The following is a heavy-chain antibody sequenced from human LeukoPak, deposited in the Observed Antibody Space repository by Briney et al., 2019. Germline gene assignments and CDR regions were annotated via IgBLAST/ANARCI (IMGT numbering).Heavy chain of an antibody. CDR1: GGTFSSYA. D-gene: IGHD6-13*01. J-gene: IGHJ5*02. V-gene: IGHV1-69*05. CDR3: AREVEQQLVLYWFDP. CDR2: IIPIFGTA. Sequence: SXKVSCKASGGTFSSYAISWVRQAPGQGLEWMGRIIPIFGTANYAQKFRGRVTITTDESTSTAYMELSSLRSEDTAVYYCAREVEQQLVLYWFDPWGQGTLVTVSS.